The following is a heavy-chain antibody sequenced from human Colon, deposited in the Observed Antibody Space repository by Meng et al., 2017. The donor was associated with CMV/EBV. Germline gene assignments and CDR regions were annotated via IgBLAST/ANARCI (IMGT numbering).Heavy chain of an antibody. CDR3: ARDLGGGDYFDY. D-gene: IGHD3-16*01. J-gene: IGHJ4*02. Sequence: EGQLGESGGGLIQPGGSMRLSCAASGLSVSSNYMSWVRQAPGKGLEWVSVIYVDGSTYYAESVRGRFTISRDSSTNTVHLHLNSLRDDDSAVYYCARDLGGGDYFDYWGQGTVVTVSS. V-gene: IGHV3-53*01. CDR2: IYVDGST. CDR1: GLSVSSNY.